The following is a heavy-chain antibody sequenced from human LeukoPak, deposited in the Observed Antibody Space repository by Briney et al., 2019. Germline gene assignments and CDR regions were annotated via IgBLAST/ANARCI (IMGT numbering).Heavy chain of an antibody. Sequence: SETLSLTCTVSGYSISSGYYWGWIRQPPGKGLEWIGSIYHSGSTLYIPSLKSRVTLSVDTSKNQFSLKLTSVTAADTAVCYCARVVTNWFDPWGQGTLVTVSS. CDR3: ARVVTNWFDP. V-gene: IGHV4-38-2*02. D-gene: IGHD2-21*02. CDR1: GYSISSGYY. J-gene: IGHJ5*02. CDR2: IYHSGST.